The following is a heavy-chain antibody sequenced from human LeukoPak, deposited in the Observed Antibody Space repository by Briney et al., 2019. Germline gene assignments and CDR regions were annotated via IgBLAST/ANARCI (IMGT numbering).Heavy chain of an antibody. D-gene: IGHD6-25*01. CDR2: ISYSGST. CDR3: ARRRGGFSGGNFDY. Sequence: KPSETLSLTCAVSGVSINSYYWSWIRQPPGKGLEWIGYISYSGSTNYNPSLKSRVTMSVDTSKNQFSLNVNSVTAADTAVYYCARRRGGFSGGNFDYWGQGVLVTVSS. CDR1: GVSINSYY. J-gene: IGHJ4*02. V-gene: IGHV4-59*08.